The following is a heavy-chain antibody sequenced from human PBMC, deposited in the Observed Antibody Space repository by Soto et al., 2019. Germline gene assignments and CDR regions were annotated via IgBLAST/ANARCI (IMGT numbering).Heavy chain of an antibody. V-gene: IGHV4-59*01. Sequence: QVQLQESGPGLVKPSETLSLTCTVSGGSISSYYWSWIRQPPGKGLEWIGYIYYSGSTNYNPSLKSRVTISVDTSKNQFSLKLSSVTAADTAVYYCARTRGWELPRGNYFDYWGQGTLVTVSS. CDR3: ARTRGWELPRGNYFDY. CDR2: IYYSGST. CDR1: GGSISSYY. J-gene: IGHJ4*02. D-gene: IGHD1-26*01.